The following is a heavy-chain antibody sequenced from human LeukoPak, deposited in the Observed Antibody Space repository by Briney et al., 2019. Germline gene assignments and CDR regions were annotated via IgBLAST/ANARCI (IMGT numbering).Heavy chain of an antibody. CDR1: GFTFSSFG. CDR3: ARGSNWNYLGWFDP. CDR2: ISGSGGTT. Sequence: PGGSLRLSCAASGFTFSSFGMRWVRQAPGKGLEWVSAISGSGGTTYYADSVKGRFTISRDNSKKTMYLQMKSLRAEDTAVYYCARGSNWNYLGWFDPWGQGTLVTVSS. J-gene: IGHJ5*02. V-gene: IGHV3-23*01. D-gene: IGHD1-7*01.